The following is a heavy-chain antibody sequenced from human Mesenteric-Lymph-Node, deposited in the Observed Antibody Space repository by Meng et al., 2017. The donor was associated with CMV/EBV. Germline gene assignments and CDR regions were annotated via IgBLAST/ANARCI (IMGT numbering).Heavy chain of an antibody. Sequence: GESLKISCTASGFIFSTYGMHWVRQAPGKGLEWVAFIRYDGSNEDYVDSVKGRFTISRDNSKKTLYMQMNSLRVEDTAVYYCARRGIAADFSPRPDYWGQGTQVTVSS. J-gene: IGHJ4*02. CDR2: IRYDGSNE. CDR3: ARRGIAADFSPRPDY. V-gene: IGHV3-30*02. CDR1: GFIFSTYG. D-gene: IGHD6-13*01.